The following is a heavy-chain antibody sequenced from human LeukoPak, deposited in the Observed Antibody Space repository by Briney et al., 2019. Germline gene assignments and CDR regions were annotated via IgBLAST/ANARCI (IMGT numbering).Heavy chain of an antibody. J-gene: IGHJ5*02. D-gene: IGHD4/OR15-4a*01. CDR3: ARDLGAP. CDR2: ISGSGGST. Sequence: PGGSLRVSCAASGFTFSNYGMSWVRQAPGKGLEWVSGISGSGGSTYYADSVKGRFTIPRDNSKNTLYLQMNSLRAEDTAVYYCARDLGAPWGQGTLVTVSS. V-gene: IGHV3-23*01. CDR1: GFTFSNYG.